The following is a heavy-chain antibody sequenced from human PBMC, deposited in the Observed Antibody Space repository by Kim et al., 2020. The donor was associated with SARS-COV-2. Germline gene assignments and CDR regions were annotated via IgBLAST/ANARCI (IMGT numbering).Heavy chain of an antibody. CDR1: GGSISSGGYY. V-gene: IGHV4-31*03. D-gene: IGHD1-26*01. J-gene: IGHJ6*02. CDR3: AREGGVGATQLGMDV. CDR2: IYYSGST. Sequence: SETLSLTCTVSGGSISSGGYYWSWIRQHPGKGLEWIGYIYYSGSTYYNPSLKSRVTISVDTSKNQFSLKLSSVTAADTAVYYCAREGGVGATQLGMDVWGQGTTVTVSS.